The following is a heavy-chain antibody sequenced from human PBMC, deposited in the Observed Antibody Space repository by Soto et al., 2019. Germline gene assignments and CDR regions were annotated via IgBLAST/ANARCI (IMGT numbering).Heavy chain of an antibody. CDR2: ISYDGSNK. CDR3: AKGGVEMATGLDY. CDR1: GFTFSSYG. D-gene: IGHD5-12*01. J-gene: IGHJ4*02. V-gene: IGHV3-30*18. Sequence: GGSLRLSCAASGFTFSSYGMHWVRQAPGKGLEWVAVISYDGSNKYYADSVKGRFTISRDNSKNTLYLQMNSLRAEDTAVYYCAKGGVEMATGLDYWGQGTLVTVSS.